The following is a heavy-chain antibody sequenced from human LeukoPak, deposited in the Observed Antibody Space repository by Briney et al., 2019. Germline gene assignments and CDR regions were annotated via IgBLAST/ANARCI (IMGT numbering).Heavy chain of an antibody. CDR3: ARAPLIAAAGTPDY. J-gene: IGHJ4*02. CDR2: ISAYNGNT. Sequence: ASVKVSCKASGYTFTSYGISWVRRAPGQGLEWMGWISAYNGNTNYAQKLQGRVTMTTDTSTSTAYMELRSLRSDDTAVYYCARAPLIAAAGTPDYWGQGTLVTVSS. D-gene: IGHD6-13*01. V-gene: IGHV1-18*01. CDR1: GYTFTSYG.